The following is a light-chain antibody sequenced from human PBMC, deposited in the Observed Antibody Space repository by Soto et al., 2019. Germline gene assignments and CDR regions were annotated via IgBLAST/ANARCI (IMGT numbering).Light chain of an antibody. CDR1: SSDVGAYNY. CDR2: EVS. Sequence: QSALTQPASASGSPGQSITISCTGTSSDVGAYNYVSWYQQHPGKAPKLMIYEVSNRPSGVSNRFSGSKSGNTASLTISGLQAEDEADYYCSSYTSINIWVFGGGTKLTVL. J-gene: IGLJ3*02. V-gene: IGLV2-14*01. CDR3: SSYTSINIWV.